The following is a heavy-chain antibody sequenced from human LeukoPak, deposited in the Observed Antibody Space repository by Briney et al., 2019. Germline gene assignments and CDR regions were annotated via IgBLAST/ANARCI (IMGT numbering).Heavy chain of an antibody. CDR1: GYTFTSYG. J-gene: IGHJ4*02. CDR2: ISAYNGNT. V-gene: IGHV1-18*01. Sequence: ASVRVSCKASGYTFTSYGISWVRQAPGQGLEWMGWISAYNGNTNYAQKLQGRVTMTTDTSTSTAYMELRSLRSDDTAVHYCARGSTYYYDSSGYYSDYWGQGTLVTVSS. D-gene: IGHD3-22*01. CDR3: ARGSTYYYDSSGYYSDY.